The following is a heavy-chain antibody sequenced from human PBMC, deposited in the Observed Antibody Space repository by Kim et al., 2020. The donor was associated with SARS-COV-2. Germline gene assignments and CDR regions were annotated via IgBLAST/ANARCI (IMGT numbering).Heavy chain of an antibody. CDR3: ARHQEGYIGGWWIDY. J-gene: IGHJ4*02. Sequence: SETLSLTCTVSGGSISSYYWSWIRQPPGKGLEWIGYIYYSGSTNYNPSLKSRVTISVDTSKNQFSLKLSSVTAADTALYYCARHQEGYIGGWWIDYWGQGTLVTVSS. D-gene: IGHD6-19*01. CDR1: GGSISSYY. CDR2: IYYSGST. V-gene: IGHV4-59*08.